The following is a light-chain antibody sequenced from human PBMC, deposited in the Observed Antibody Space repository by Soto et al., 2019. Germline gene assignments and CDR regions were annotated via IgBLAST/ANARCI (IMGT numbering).Light chain of an antibody. Sequence: EIVLTQSPGTLSLSPGERATLSCRASQTVDSSFLAWYQQKPGQAPRLVVYGAANRGTGIPDRFSASGSGTDFTLTISRLEPEDFAVYFCQQFASIPRTFGQGTKVDIK. CDR2: GAA. CDR1: QTVDSSF. J-gene: IGKJ1*01. V-gene: IGKV3-20*01. CDR3: QQFASIPRT.